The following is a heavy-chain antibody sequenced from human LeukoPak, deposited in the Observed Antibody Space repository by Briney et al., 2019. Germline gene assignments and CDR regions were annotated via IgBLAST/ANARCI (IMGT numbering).Heavy chain of an antibody. V-gene: IGHV3-21*01. Sequence: AGGSLRLSCAASGFTFSSYSMNWVRQAPGKGLEWVSSISSSSSYIYYADSVNGRFTISRDNAKNSLYLQMNSLRAEDTAVYYCASFGEYYDYVWGSYRYSLIDYWGQGTLVTVSS. CDR1: GFTFSSYS. D-gene: IGHD3-16*02. CDR3: ASFGEYYDYVWGSYRYSLIDY. J-gene: IGHJ4*02. CDR2: ISSSSSYI.